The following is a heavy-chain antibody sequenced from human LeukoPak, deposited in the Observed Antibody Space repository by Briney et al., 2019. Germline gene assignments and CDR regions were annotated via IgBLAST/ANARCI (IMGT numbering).Heavy chain of an antibody. CDR1: GFTFSSYA. V-gene: IGHV3-30-3*01. Sequence: PGGSLRLSCAASGFTFSSYAMHWVRQALGKGLEWVAVISYDGSNKYYADSVKGRFTISRDNSKNTLYLQMNSLRAEDTAVYYCAQNYYGSGSYYTPPYWGQGTLVTVSS. CDR3: AQNYYGSGSYYTPPY. D-gene: IGHD3-10*01. J-gene: IGHJ4*02. CDR2: ISYDGSNK.